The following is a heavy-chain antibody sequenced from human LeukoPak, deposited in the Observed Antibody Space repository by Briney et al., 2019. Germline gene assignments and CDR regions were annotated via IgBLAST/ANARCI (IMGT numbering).Heavy chain of an antibody. CDR3: VKNSGWYCLDY. V-gene: IGHV3-7*03. CDR1: GFSFSNYW. J-gene: IGHJ4*02. CDR2: INGDGSHS. Sequence: PGESLRLSCAASGFSFSNYWMTWVRQAPGKGLERVADINGDGSHSYWVDSVKGRFTLSRDNAKNSLFLQMNSLRAEDTAVYYCVKNSGWYCLDYWGQGTLVTVSS. D-gene: IGHD6-13*01.